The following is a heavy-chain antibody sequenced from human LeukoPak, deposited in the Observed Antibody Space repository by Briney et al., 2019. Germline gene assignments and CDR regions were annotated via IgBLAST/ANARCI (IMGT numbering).Heavy chain of an antibody. J-gene: IGHJ4*02. V-gene: IGHV3-7*01. CDR2: IRQDGSVQ. CDR3: LVTTRSRGFDY. Sequence: GGPLRLSCAASGFTFSSYWMSWVRQAPGKGLEWVANIRQDGSVQNYVDSVKGRFTISRDNPKNSVYLQMSSLRAEDTAVYYCLVTTRSRGFDYWGQGTLVTVSS. D-gene: IGHD1/OR15-1a*01. CDR1: GFTFSSYW.